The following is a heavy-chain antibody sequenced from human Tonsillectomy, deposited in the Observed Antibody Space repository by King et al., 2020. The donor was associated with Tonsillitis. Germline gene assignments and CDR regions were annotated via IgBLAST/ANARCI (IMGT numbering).Heavy chain of an antibody. Sequence: VQLVESGGGLIQPGGSLRLSCAASGFTVSSSYMSWVRQAPGKGLEWVSVIYSGGRTYYADSVKGRFTISRDNSKNTLYLQMNSLRAEDTAVYYCARETGMVLYDYWGQGTLVTVSS. CDR3: ARETGMVLYDY. V-gene: IGHV3-53*01. CDR2: IYSGGRT. CDR1: GFTVSSSY. D-gene: IGHD1-1*01. J-gene: IGHJ4*02.